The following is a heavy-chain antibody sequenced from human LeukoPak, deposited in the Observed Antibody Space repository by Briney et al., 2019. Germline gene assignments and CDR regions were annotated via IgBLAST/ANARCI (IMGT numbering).Heavy chain of an antibody. V-gene: IGHV3-21*01. CDR1: GFTFSSYT. J-gene: IGHJ4*02. CDR3: AREYGSGWYDY. D-gene: IGHD6-19*01. CDR2: ISSSSSYI. Sequence: GSLRLSCAASGFTFSSYTMNWVRQAPGKGLEWVSSISSSSSYIYYAESVKGRFTISGDNAKNSLYLQMNSLTAEDTAVYYCAREYGSGWYDYWGQGTLVTVSS.